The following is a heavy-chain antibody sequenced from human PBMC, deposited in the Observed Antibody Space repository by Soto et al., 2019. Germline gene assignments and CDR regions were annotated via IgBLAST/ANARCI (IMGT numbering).Heavy chain of an antibody. Sequence: QVQLQESGPGLVKPSETLSLTCTVSGGSISNYYCSWILQPPGKGLEWIGYMYYSGSTNYNPSLKSRVTISIDTSKNQFSLKLSSVTAADTAVYYCARAGTATLSDYWGQGTLVTVSS. CDR1: GGSISNYY. J-gene: IGHJ4*02. V-gene: IGHV4-59*01. D-gene: IGHD2-15*01. CDR2: MYYSGST. CDR3: ARAGTATLSDY.